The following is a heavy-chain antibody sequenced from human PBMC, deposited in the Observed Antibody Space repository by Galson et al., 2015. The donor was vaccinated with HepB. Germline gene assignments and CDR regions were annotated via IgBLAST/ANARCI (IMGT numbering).Heavy chain of an antibody. D-gene: IGHD1-26*01. V-gene: IGHV5-51*01. J-gene: IGHJ4*02. CDR3: ARHLSPSGSYPPWGEYFDY. CDR2: IYPGDSDT. CDR1: GYSFTSYW. Sequence: QSGAEVKKPGESLKISCKGSGYSFTSYWIGWVRQMPGKGLEWMGIIYPGDSDTRYSPSFQGQVTISADKSISTAYLQWSSLKASDTAMYYCARHLSPSGSYPPWGEYFDYWGQGTLVTVSS.